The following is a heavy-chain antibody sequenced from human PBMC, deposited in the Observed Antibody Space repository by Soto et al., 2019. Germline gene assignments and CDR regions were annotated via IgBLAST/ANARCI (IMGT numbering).Heavy chain of an antibody. D-gene: IGHD2-15*01. CDR3: AAAPRY. V-gene: IGHV4-59*01. J-gene: IGHJ4*02. CDR1: GGSISSYY. Sequence: SETLSLTCTVSGGSISSYYWSWIRQPPGKGLEWIGYIYDSGSTNYNPSLKSRVTISVDTSKNQFSLRLTSVTAAETAVYYCAAAPRYWGQGTLVTVSS. CDR2: IYDSGST.